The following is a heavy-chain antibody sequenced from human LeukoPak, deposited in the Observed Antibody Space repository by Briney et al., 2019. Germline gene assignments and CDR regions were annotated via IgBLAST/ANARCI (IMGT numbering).Heavy chain of an antibody. CDR3: TRAGYDSSWYFYYFDY. V-gene: IGHV3-64D*09. J-gene: IGHJ4*02. D-gene: IGHD6-13*01. CDR2: VSSNVYST. CDR1: GFTFRSHA. Sequence: PGRSLRLSCVASGFTFRSHAMHWVRQAPGKGLEYVSSVSSNVYSTHYADSVKGRFAISRDNSKNTLYLQMSSLRTEDTAVYYCTRAGYDSSWYFYYFDYWGQGTLVTVSS.